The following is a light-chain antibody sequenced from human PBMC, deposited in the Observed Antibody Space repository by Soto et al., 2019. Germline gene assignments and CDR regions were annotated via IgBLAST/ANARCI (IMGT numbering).Light chain of an antibody. CDR2: DAS. CDR1: QSVSSY. CDR3: QQRSIWPPIT. J-gene: IGKJ5*01. V-gene: IGKV3-11*01. Sequence: EIVLTQSPATLSLSPGERATLSCRASQSVSSYLAWYQHKPGQAPRLLIYDASNRATGIPARFRGSGSGTDFTLTISSLQPEDFAVYYCQQRSIWPPITFGQGTRL.